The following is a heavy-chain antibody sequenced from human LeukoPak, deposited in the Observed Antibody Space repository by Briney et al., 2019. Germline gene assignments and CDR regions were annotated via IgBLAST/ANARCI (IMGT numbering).Heavy chain of an antibody. V-gene: IGHV4-59*01. Sequence: SETLSLTCTVSGGSISSYYWSWIRQPPGKGLEWIGYIYYSGSTNYNPSLKSRVTISVDTSKNQFSLKLSSVTAADTAVYYCAGGDCTNGVCYGYWGQGTLVTVS. D-gene: IGHD2-8*01. J-gene: IGHJ4*02. CDR1: GGSISSYY. CDR2: IYYSGST. CDR3: AGGDCTNGVCYGY.